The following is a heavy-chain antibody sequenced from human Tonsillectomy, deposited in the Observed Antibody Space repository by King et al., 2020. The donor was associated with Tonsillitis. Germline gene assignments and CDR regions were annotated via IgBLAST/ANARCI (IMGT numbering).Heavy chain of an antibody. J-gene: IGHJ4*02. Sequence: VQLVESGAEVTKPGESLKISCQGTGYSFTTYWIGWVRQMPGKGLEWMGIIYPGDSDTRYGPSFQGQVHISADKSNSTAYLQWSGLKASDTAMYFCARHKSYYGSGSYFAESDYWGQGTLLTVSS. CDR1: GYSFTTYW. V-gene: IGHV5-51*01. CDR3: ARHKSYYGSGSYFAESDY. CDR2: IYPGDSDT. D-gene: IGHD3-10*01.